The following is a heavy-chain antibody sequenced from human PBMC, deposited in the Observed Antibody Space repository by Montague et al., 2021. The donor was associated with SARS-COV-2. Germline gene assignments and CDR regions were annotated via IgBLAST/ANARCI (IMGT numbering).Heavy chain of an antibody. V-gene: IGHV3-21*01. CDR1: GFTFSSYS. CDR3: ARGDYDFWSGRAEYFQH. D-gene: IGHD3-3*01. J-gene: IGHJ1*01. Sequence: SLRLSCAASGFTFSSYSMNWVRQAPGKGLEWVSSISSSSSYIYYADSVKGRFTISRDNAKNSLYLQMNSLRAEDTAVYYCARGDYDFWSGRAEYFQHWGQGTLGTVSS. CDR2: ISSSSSYI.